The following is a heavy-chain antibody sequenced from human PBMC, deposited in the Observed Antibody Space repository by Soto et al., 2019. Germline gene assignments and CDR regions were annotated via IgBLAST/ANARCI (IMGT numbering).Heavy chain of an antibody. CDR2: ISYDGSNK. V-gene: IGHV3-30*18. J-gene: IGHJ4*02. Sequence: GGSLRLSCAASGFTFSSYGMHWVRQAPGKGLEWVAVISYDGSNKYYADSVKGRFTISRENSKNTLYLQMNSLRAEDTAVYYCAKDMALGITMVRGPLESELDPLAVDYWGQGTLVTVSS. D-gene: IGHD3-10*01. CDR1: GFTFSSYG. CDR3: AKDMALGITMVRGPLESELDPLAVDY.